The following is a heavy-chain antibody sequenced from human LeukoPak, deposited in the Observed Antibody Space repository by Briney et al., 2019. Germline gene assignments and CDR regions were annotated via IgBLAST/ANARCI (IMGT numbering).Heavy chain of an antibody. V-gene: IGHV3-15*01. Sequence: PGGSLRLSCAASGFTFSNAWMSWVRQAPGQGLEWVGRIKSKTDDGTTDYAAPVKGRFTISRDDSKNTLYLQMNSLKTEDTAVYYCTTEVVSPVEIVATIPSHFDYWGQGTLVTVSS. CDR2: IKSKTDDGTT. J-gene: IGHJ4*02. CDR1: GFTFSNAW. CDR3: TTEVVSPVEIVATIPSHFDY. D-gene: IGHD5-12*01.